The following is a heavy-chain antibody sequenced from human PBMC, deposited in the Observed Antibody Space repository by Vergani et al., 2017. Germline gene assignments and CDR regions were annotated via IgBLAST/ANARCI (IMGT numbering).Heavy chain of an antibody. CDR2: IRSDESRR. D-gene: IGHD3-16*01. CDR3: ARDLRTGGGGYFDY. J-gene: IGHJ4*02. Sequence: QVQLVESGGGVVQPGGSLRLSCAASGFTFNSYGMHWVRQAPGKGLEWVASIRSDESRRYYGDSMEGPFTISRDNSKNTLYLQMNSLRAEDTAVYYCARDLRTGGGGYFDYWGQGTLVTVSS. V-gene: IGHV3-30*02. CDR1: GFTFNSYG.